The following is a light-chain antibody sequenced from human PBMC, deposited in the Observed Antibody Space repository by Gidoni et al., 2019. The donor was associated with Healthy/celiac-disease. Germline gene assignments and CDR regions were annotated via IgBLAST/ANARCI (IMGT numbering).Light chain of an antibody. J-gene: IGKJ3*01. CDR3: QQYNSYSPSRFT. Sequence: DIQMTPSPSTLSASVGDRVTITCRASQSISSWLAWYQQKPGKAPKRLIYKASSLESGGPSRFSGSGSGTEFTLTISSLQPDDFATYYCQQYNSYSPSRFTFGPGTKVDIK. CDR1: QSISSW. V-gene: IGKV1-5*03. CDR2: KAS.